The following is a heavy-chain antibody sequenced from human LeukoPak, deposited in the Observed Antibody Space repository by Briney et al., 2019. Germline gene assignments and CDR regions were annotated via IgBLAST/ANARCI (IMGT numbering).Heavy chain of an antibody. J-gene: IGHJ4*02. Sequence: PGGSLRLSCAASGFTFSSYAMSWVRQAPGKGLEWVSLISGSGGSTYYADSVKGRFTISRDNSKNSLYLQMNSLRAEDTAVYYCAREGVLIVATDYWGQGTLVTVSS. V-gene: IGHV3-23*01. CDR1: GFTFSSYA. D-gene: IGHD5-12*01. CDR3: AREGVLIVATDY. CDR2: ISGSGGST.